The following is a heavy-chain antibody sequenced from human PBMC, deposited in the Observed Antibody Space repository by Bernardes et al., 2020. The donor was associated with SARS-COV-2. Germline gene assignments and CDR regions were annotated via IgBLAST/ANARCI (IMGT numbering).Heavy chain of an antibody. Sequence: SKTLSLTCTVSGGSISSGNDYWSWLRQPPGKGLEWIGYINYSGTTYYNPSLKSRITISVDTSKNQFSLKMTSVTAADTAVYYCASYTSGWYVDYWGQGTLVTVSS. CDR3: ASYTSGWYVDY. V-gene: IGHV4-30-4*01. CDR1: GGSISSGNDY. D-gene: IGHD6-19*01. CDR2: INYSGTT. J-gene: IGHJ4*02.